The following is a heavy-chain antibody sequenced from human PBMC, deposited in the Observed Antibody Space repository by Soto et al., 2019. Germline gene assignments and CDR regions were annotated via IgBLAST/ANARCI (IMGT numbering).Heavy chain of an antibody. J-gene: IGHJ6*02. CDR3: ARQQLLPFYYALDV. CDR1: GGSISGYY. CDR2: IYYRGST. D-gene: IGHD1-26*01. Sequence: LSLTCNVSGGSISGYYWSWIRQSPGKGLEYIGYIYYRGSTNYNSSLKSRVTMSVNTSRNQFSLKMNSVTAADTAVYYCARQQLLPFYYALDVWGQGTTVTVSS. V-gene: IGHV4-59*01.